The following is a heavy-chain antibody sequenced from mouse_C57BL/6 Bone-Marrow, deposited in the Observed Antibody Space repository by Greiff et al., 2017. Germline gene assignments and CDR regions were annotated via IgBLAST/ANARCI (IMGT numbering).Heavy chain of an antibody. D-gene: IGHD2-3*01. V-gene: IGHV5-12*01. CDR1: GFTFSDYY. J-gene: IGHJ3*01. CDR3: ARHNDGYYTWFAY. Sequence: EVKLVESGGGLVQPGGSLKLSCAASGFTFSDYYMYWVRQTPEKRLEWVAYISNGGGSTYYPDTVKGRFTISRDKAKNTLYLQMRRLKSEDTAMYYCARHNDGYYTWFAYWGQGTLVTVSA. CDR2: ISNGGGST.